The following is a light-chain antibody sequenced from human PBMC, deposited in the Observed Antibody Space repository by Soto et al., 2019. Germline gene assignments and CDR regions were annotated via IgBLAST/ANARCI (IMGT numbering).Light chain of an antibody. CDR2: KTS. J-gene: IGKJ1*01. CDR3: QHWNDYSWT. Sequence: DIPMTQSPSTLSASVGDRVTITCRASQSISIWLAWYQQKPGKAPNLLIYKTSSLETGVPSRFRGSGSGTEFTLTISSLQPDDFATYYCQHWNDYSWTFGQGTKVEVK. V-gene: IGKV1-5*03. CDR1: QSISIW.